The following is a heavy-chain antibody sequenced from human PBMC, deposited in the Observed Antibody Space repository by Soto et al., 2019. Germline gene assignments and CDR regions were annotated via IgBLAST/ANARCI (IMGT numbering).Heavy chain of an antibody. D-gene: IGHD2-15*01. V-gene: IGHV3-23*01. Sequence: PGGSLRLSCAASGFTFSSYAMSWVRQAPGKGLEWVSAISGSGGSTYYADSVKGRFTISRDNSKNTLYLQMNSLRAEDTAVYYCAKILEELGYCSGGSCYDPLYYFDYWGQGTLVTVSS. CDR3: AKILEELGYCSGGSCYDPLYYFDY. CDR2: ISGSGGST. J-gene: IGHJ4*02. CDR1: GFTFSSYA.